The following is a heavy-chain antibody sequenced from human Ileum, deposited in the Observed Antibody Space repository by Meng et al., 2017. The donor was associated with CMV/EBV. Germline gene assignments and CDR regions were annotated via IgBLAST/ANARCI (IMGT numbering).Heavy chain of an antibody. CDR3: ARGGAAAETYYYYYGLDV. D-gene: IGHD2-2*01. CDR2: ISPNSGGT. CDR1: GYTFIAHY. V-gene: IGHV1-2*02. Sequence: ASVKVSCKASGYTFIAHYIHWFRQAPGQGLEWMGWISPNSGGTNYAQKFQGRVTMTRDTSISTAYMELSRLRSDDTAVYYCARGGAAAETYYYYYGLDVWGQGTTVTVSS. J-gene: IGHJ6*02.